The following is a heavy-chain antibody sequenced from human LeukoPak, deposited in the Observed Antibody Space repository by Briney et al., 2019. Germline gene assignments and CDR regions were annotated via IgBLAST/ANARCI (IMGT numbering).Heavy chain of an antibody. J-gene: IGHJ4*02. CDR2: ISGSGDTT. Sequence: HPGGSLRLSCAGSGFTISISGMSWVRQAPGKGLEWVSAISGSGDTTYYPDSVKGRFTISRDNSKNTLYLQMNSLRAEDTAVYYCAKEPPFPSMIAAAVGIFDYWGQGTLVTVSS. D-gene: IGHD6-13*01. V-gene: IGHV3-23*01. CDR3: AKEPPFPSMIAAAVGIFDY. CDR1: GFTISISG.